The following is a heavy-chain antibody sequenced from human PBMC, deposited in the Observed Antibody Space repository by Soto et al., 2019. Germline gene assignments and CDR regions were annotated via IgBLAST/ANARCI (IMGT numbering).Heavy chain of an antibody. J-gene: IGHJ4*02. D-gene: IGHD4-17*01. CDR1: GFSLSTSGVG. V-gene: IGHV2-5*01. Sequence: ITLKESGPTLVKHTQTLTLTCTFSGFSLSTSGVGVGWIRQPPGKALEWLALIYWNDDKRYSPSLKSRLTITKDPSKNPVVLTMTNMDPVDTATYYCAQLDYGDYSGGVDYWGQGTLVTVSS. CDR3: AQLDYGDYSGGVDY. CDR2: IYWNDDK.